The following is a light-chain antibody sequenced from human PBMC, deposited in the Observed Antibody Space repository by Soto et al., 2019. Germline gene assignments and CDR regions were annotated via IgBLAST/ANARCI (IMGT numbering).Light chain of an antibody. V-gene: IGKV3-20*01. J-gene: IGKJ4*02. CDR3: QQYGSAFLT. Sequence: EIVLTQSPGTLSLSPGERATLSCRASQSISNSYVAWYQQKPGQAPRLLIYGASNRAIGIPDRFSGSASGTDFTLTINRLEREDFAVYHCQQYGSAFLTFGEGTKVDIK. CDR1: QSISNSY. CDR2: GAS.